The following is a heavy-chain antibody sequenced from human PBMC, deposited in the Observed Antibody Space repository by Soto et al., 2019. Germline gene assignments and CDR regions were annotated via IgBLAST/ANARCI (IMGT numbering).Heavy chain of an antibody. D-gene: IGHD3-9*01. CDR1: GGTFRSYA. CDR3: AREDEDYDSLTGRWFDP. CDR2: VIPIFGTA. Sequence: ASVKVSCKASGGTFRSYAISWVRQAPGQGLEWMGGVIPIFGTANYAQKFPDRVTITAGGSTSTAYLELGSLRSEDTGGYYCAREDEDYDSLTGRWFDPWGQGTRVTV. J-gene: IGHJ5*02. V-gene: IGHV1-69*13.